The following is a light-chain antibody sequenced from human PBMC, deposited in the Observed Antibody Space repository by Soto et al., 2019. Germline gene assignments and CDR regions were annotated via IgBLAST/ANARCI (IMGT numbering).Light chain of an antibody. J-gene: IGKJ1*01. CDR1: QSVSSSY. CDR2: GAS. CDR3: QQYGSSPTWT. V-gene: IGKV3-20*01. Sequence: ILVTQSPCALSLSPGERATLSCRASQSVSSSYLAWYQQKPGQAPRLLIYGASSRATGIPDRFSGSGSGTDFTLTISRLEPEDFAVYYCQQYGSSPTWTFGQGTKVDIK.